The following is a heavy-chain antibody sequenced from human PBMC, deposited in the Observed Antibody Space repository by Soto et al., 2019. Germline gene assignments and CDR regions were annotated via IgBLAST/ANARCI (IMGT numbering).Heavy chain of an antibody. CDR2: INPSGGST. CDR3: ARGAAVAGGNNWFDP. CDR1: GYTFISYY. D-gene: IGHD6-19*01. V-gene: IGHV1-46*01. Sequence: ASVKVSCKASGYTFISYYMHWVRQAPGQGLVWMGIINPSGGSTIYAQKFQGRVTMTRDTSTSTVYMQLSSLRSEDTAVYYCARGAAVAGGNNWFDPWGQGTRVTVSS. J-gene: IGHJ5*02.